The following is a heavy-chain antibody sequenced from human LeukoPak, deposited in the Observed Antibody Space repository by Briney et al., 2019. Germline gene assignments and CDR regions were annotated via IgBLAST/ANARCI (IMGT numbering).Heavy chain of an antibody. J-gene: IGHJ6*03. CDR3: ARAPTLNYYYYYMDV. Sequence: PGGSLRLSCAASGFTFSNYAMSWVRQAPGKGLEWVSAISYSSGSTYYADSVKGRFTISRDNSKNTLYLQMNSLRAEDTAVYYCARAPTLNYYYYYMDVWGKGTTVTVSS. CDR2: ISYSSGST. V-gene: IGHV3-23*01. CDR1: GFTFSNYA.